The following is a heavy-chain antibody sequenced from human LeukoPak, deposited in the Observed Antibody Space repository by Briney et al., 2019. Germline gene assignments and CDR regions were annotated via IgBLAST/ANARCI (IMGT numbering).Heavy chain of an antibody. CDR3: ALQKGYNREY. V-gene: IGHV3-30*03. J-gene: IGHJ4*02. CDR1: GFAFSDYG. D-gene: IGHD5-18*01. CDR2: ISYDGSNK. Sequence: GGSLRLSCAASGFAFSDYGMHWVRQAPGKGLEWVAVISYDGSNKYYADSVKGRFTISRDNSKNTLYLQMNSLRAEDTAVYYCALQKGYNREYWGQGTLVTVSS.